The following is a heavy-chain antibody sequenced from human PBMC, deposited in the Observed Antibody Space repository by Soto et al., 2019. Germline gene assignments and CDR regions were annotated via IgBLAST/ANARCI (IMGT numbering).Heavy chain of an antibody. J-gene: IGHJ4*02. CDR1: EFTVSINY. Sequence: EVQLVETGGGLIQPGGSLRLSCAASEFTVSINYMSWVRQAPGTGLEWVSVIYSGGSTYYADSVKGRFTISRDNSKNTLYLQMNSLRAEDTAVYYCARGRADCGGDCYYFDYWGQGTLVTVSS. CDR2: IYSGGST. D-gene: IGHD2-21*02. V-gene: IGHV3-53*02. CDR3: ARGRADCGGDCYYFDY.